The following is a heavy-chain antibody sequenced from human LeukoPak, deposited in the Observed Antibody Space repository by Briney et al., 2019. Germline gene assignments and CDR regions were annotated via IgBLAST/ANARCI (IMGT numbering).Heavy chain of an antibody. V-gene: IGHV3-64*01. CDR3: ARDGGGSPDY. D-gene: IGHD1-26*01. Sequence: GGSLRLSCAASGFIFSSHATTWVRQAPGKGLEYVSAIRDNGRSTYYANSVKGRFTISRDNSKNTLYLQMGSLRSEDMAVYYCARDGGGSPDYWGQGTLVTVSS. CDR1: GFIFSSHA. CDR2: IRDNGRST. J-gene: IGHJ4*02.